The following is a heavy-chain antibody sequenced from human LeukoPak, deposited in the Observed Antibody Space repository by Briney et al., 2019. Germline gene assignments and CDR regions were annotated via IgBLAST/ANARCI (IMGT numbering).Heavy chain of an antibody. J-gene: IGHJ6*02. Sequence: PSETLSLTCTVSGGSISSSSYYWSWLRQPPGKGLEWIGYIYYSGSTNYNPSLKSRVTLSVDTSKNQFSLKLSSVTAADTAVYYCASLIGGRICRSGGSCYHYYGMDVWGQGTTVTVSS. CDR2: IYYSGST. CDR1: GGSISSSSYY. V-gene: IGHV4-61*01. CDR3: ASLIGGRICRSGGSCYHYYGMDV. D-gene: IGHD2-15*01.